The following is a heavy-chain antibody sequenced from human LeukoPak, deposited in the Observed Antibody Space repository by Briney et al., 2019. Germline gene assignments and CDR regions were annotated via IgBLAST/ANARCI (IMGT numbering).Heavy chain of an antibody. CDR3: AREGYSSY. CDR2: VNPNSGGT. V-gene: IGHV1-2*02. J-gene: IGHJ4*02. Sequence: ASVTVSCKASGYSFTDYYMHWVRQAPGQGLEWMGWVNPNSGGTTYAQKFQGRVTMTRGTSISTAYMELSRLRSDDTAVYYCAREGYSSYWGQGTLVTVSS. CDR1: GYSFTDYY. D-gene: IGHD4-11*01.